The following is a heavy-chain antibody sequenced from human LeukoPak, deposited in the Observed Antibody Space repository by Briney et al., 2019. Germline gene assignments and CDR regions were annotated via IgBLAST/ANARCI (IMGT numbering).Heavy chain of an antibody. CDR1: GFTFSRHW. CDR3: ARNYYDSGSLIEN. J-gene: IGHJ4*02. Sequence: PGGSLRLSCAASGFTFSRHWMSWVRQAPGKGLEWVANTKQDGSEKYDVDSVKGRFTISRDNAKNSLYLQMNSLRAEDTAVYYCARNYYDSGSLIENWGQGTLVTVSS. CDR2: TKQDGSEK. V-gene: IGHV3-7*01. D-gene: IGHD3-10*01.